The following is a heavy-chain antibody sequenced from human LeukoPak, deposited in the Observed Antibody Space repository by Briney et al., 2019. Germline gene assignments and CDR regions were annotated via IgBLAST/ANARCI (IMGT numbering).Heavy chain of an antibody. J-gene: IGHJ4*02. CDR1: GGSISSSSAY. CDR3: ARHRGDYYGSGSYFDY. V-gene: IGHV4-39*01. Sequence: SETLSLTCTVSGGSISSSSAYWGWIRQPPGKGLEWIGSIYYSKNTYYNPSLKSRVTISVDTSKNQFSLKLSSVTAADTAVYYCARHRGDYYGSGSYFDYWGQGTLVTVSS. CDR2: IYYSKNT. D-gene: IGHD3-10*01.